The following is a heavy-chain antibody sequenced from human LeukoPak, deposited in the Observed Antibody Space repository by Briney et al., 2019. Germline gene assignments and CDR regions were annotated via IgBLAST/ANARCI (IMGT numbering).Heavy chain of an antibody. J-gene: IGHJ4*02. V-gene: IGHV3-23*01. D-gene: IGHD5-18*01. CDR2: ITGSGDTT. Sequence: GGSLRLSCAASRFTFSGYAMSWVRQAPGKGLEWVSSITGSGDTTYYADSVKGRFTISRDNSKNSLYLQMNSLRSEDTAVYYCARDGGYSYGLDYWGQGTLVTVSS. CDR3: ARDGGYSYGLDY. CDR1: RFTFSGYA.